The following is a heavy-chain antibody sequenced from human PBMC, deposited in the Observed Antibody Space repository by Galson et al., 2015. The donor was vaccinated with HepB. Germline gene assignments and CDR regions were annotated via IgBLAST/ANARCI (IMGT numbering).Heavy chain of an antibody. CDR1: GGSISSGSYY. J-gene: IGHJ2*01. V-gene: IGHV4-61*02. Sequence: TLSLTCTVSGGSISSGSYYWSWIRQPAGKGLEWIGRIYTSGSTNYNPSLKSRVTMSVDTSKNQFSLKLSSVTAADTAVYYCARDELAYCGGDCSHDGYFDLWAVAPWSLSPQ. CDR2: IYTSGST. D-gene: IGHD2-21*01. CDR3: ARDELAYCGGDCSHDGYFDL.